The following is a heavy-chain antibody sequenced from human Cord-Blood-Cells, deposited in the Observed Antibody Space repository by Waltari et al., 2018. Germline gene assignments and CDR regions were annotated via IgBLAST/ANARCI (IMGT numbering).Heavy chain of an antibody. Sequence: QVQLVQSGAEVKKPGASVKVSCKASGYTFTSYDINRVRQETGQGLEWMGWMNPNRGNTGYAQKFQGRVTMTNNTSISTAYMELSSLRSEDTAVYYCARDQGGSYGAGGDYWGQGTLVTVSS. D-gene: IGHD1-26*01. CDR3: ARDQGGSYGAGGDY. J-gene: IGHJ4*02. V-gene: IGHV1-8*01. CDR2: MNPNRGNT. CDR1: GYTFTSYD.